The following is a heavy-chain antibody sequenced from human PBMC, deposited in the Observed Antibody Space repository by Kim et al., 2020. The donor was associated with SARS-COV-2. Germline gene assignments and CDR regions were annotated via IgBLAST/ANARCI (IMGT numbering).Heavy chain of an antibody. CDR3: ARVGYYYDSSGYLFY. Sequence: ASVKVSCKASGYTFTSYGISWVRQAPGQGLEWMGWISAYNGNTNYAQKLQGRVTMTTDTSTSTAYMELRSLRSDDTAVYYCARVGYYYDSSGYLFYWGQGTLVTVSS. J-gene: IGHJ4*02. CDR1: GYTFTSYG. V-gene: IGHV1-18*01. D-gene: IGHD3-22*01. CDR2: ISAYNGNT.